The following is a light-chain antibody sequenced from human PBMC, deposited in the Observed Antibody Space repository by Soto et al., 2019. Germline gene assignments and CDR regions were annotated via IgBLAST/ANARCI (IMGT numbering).Light chain of an antibody. CDR3: QSYDSGLSGYV. CDR2: GNI. Sequence: QSVLTQPPSVSGAPGQRVTISCTGSSSNIGANYHVHWYQQLPGTAPKLLIYGNINRPSGVPDRFSGSKSGTSASLAITGLQAEDEADYYCQSYDSGLSGYVFGTGTKVTVL. J-gene: IGLJ1*01. V-gene: IGLV1-40*01. CDR1: SSNIGANYH.